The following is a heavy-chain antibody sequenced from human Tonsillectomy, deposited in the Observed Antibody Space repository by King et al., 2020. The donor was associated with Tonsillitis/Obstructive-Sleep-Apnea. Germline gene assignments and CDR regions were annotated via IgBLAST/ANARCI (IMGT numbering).Heavy chain of an antibody. V-gene: IGHV3-30*18. CDR1: GFTFSSNG. CDR2: ISYDGSYK. J-gene: IGHJ4*02. Sequence: VQLVESGGGAVQPGRSLRLSCAASGFTFSSNGMHWVRQAPGKGLEWVAIISYDGSYKYYADSVKGRFTISRDNSKNTVHLQMNALRPQDTAVYYCAKESLRELLQYVESWGQGTLVTVSS. CDR3: AKESLRELLQYVES. D-gene: IGHD4-11*01.